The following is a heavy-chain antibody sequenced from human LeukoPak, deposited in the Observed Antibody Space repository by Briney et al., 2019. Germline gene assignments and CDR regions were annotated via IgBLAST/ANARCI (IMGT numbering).Heavy chain of an antibody. V-gene: IGHV3-21*04. CDR2: ISSSSSYI. CDR1: GFTFSSYS. J-gene: IGHJ4*02. D-gene: IGHD4-17*01. CDR3: AKDPVTTIRRYFDY. Sequence: PGGSLRLSCAASGFTFSSYSMNWVRQAPGKGLEWVSSISSSSSYIYYADSVKGRFTISRDNAKNSLYLQMNSLRAEDTAVYYCAKDPVTTIRRYFDYWGQGTLVTVSS.